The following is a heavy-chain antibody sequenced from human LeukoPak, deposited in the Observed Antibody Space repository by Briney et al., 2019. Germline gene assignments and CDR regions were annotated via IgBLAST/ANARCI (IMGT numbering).Heavy chain of an antibody. CDR2: INPNSGGT. CDR1: GYTFTGYC. J-gene: IGHJ4*02. CDR3: ARGDTAMVPHYFDY. D-gene: IGHD5-18*01. Sequence: ASVKVSCKASGYTFTGYCMHWVRQAPGQGLEWMGWINPNSGGTNYAQKFQGRVTMTRDTSISTAYMELSRLRSDDTAVYYCARGDTAMVPHYFDYWGQGTLVTVSS. V-gene: IGHV1-2*02.